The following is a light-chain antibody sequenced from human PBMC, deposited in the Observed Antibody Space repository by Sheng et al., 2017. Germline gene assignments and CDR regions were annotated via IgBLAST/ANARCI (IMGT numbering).Light chain of an antibody. CDR2: ENN. J-gene: IGLJ3*02. CDR1: SSNIGSNS. Sequence: QSVLTQPPSASGTPGQRVTISCSGSSSNIGSNSVRWFQQFPGTAPKLLIYENNQRPSGVPDRFSGSKSGTSATLGITGLQTGDEADYYCGTWVSSLSAPWVFGGGTKLTVL. CDR3: GTWVSSLSAPWV. V-gene: IGLV1-44*01.